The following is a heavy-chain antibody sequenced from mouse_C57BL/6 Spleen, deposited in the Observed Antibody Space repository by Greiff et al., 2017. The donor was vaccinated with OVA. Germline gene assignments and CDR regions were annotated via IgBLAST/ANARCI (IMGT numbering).Heavy chain of an antibody. D-gene: IGHD2-1*01. CDR2: IDPSDSYT. CDR3: ARGAYGNPFAY. CDR1: GYTFTNYW. V-gene: IGHV1-59*01. J-gene: IGHJ3*01. Sequence: QVQLQQPGAELVRPGTSVKLSCKASGYTFTNYWMHWVKQRPGQGLEWIGVIDPSDSYTNYNQKFKGKATLTVYTSSSTAYMQLSSLTSEDSAVYYCARGAYGNPFAYWGQGTLVTVSA.